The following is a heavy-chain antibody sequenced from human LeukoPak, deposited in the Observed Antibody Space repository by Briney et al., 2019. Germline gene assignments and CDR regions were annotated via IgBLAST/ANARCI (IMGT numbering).Heavy chain of an antibody. CDR1: GFTFRSYW. V-gene: IGHV3-7*01. Sequence: AGGSLRLSCAASGFTFRSYWMSWVCQAPGKGLEWVASIKQDGSEKYYVDSVKGRFTISRDNAKNSLYLQMNSLRAEDTALYYCARAPGEGWFDPWGQGTLVTVSS. J-gene: IGHJ5*02. D-gene: IGHD4-17*01. CDR2: IKQDGSEK. CDR3: ARAPGEGWFDP.